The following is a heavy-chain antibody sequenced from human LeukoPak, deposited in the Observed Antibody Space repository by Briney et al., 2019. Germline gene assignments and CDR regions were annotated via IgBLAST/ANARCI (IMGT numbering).Heavy chain of an antibody. D-gene: IGHD3-22*01. Sequence: ASVKVSCKTSGYTFTNNAITWVRRAPGQGLEWLGWISVYNGNTNYAQKLQGRVTMTTDTSTTTVYMELRSLRSGDTAVYYCARNHPYYYDSNGLYYFDYWGQGTLVTVSS. CDR3: ARNHPYYYDSNGLYYFDY. CDR2: ISVYNGNT. CDR1: GYTFTNNA. V-gene: IGHV1-18*01. J-gene: IGHJ4*02.